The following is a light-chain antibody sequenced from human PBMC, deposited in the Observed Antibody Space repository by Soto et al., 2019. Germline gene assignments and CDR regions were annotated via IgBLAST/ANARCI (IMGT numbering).Light chain of an antibody. V-gene: IGKV1-5*01. Sequence: DIQMTQSPSTLSASLGDRVTITCRANEIISTWVAWYQQKPGKAPKLLISDASTLQSGISSRFRGSGSGTAFTLTISSLQPDDFATYDCQQYSIRLLTFGGGTKVEIK. CDR1: EIISTW. CDR3: QQYSIRLLT. J-gene: IGKJ4*01. CDR2: DAS.